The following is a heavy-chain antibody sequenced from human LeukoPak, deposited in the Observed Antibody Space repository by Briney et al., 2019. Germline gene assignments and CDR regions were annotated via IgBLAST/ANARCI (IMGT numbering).Heavy chain of an antibody. J-gene: IGHJ6*03. CDR1: GGSISSSNW. Sequence: PSETLSLTCAVSGGSISSSNWWSWVRQPPGEGLEWIGEIYHSGSTNYNPSLKSRVTISVDKSKNQFSLKLSSVTAADTAVYYCASALRDGAYYYYYMDVWGKGTTVTVSS. CDR3: ASALRDGAYYYYYMDV. D-gene: IGHD1-26*01. V-gene: IGHV4-4*02. CDR2: IYHSGST.